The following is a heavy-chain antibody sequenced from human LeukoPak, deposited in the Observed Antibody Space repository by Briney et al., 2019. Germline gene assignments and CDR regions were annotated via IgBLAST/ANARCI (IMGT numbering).Heavy chain of an antibody. D-gene: IGHD6-13*01. CDR1: GFTFSSYS. CDR3: ARGLYSSSWYLNWFDP. Sequence: GGSLRLSCAASGFTFSSYSVNWVRQAPGKGLEWVSSISSSSSYIYYADSLKGRFTISRDNAKNSLYLQMNSLRAEDTAVYYCARGLYSSSWYLNWFDPWGQGTLVTVSS. V-gene: IGHV3-21*01. J-gene: IGHJ5*02. CDR2: ISSSSSYI.